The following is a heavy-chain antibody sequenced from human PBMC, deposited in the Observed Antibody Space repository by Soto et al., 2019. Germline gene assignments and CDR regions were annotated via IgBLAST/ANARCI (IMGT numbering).Heavy chain of an antibody. CDR3: WRDFEDFANYKFYCVMIV. J-gene: IGHJ3*01. Sequence: GGSLRLSCVPSGYTFSDYRFNWVRQAPGKGLDWVAMISFDGSNIQYAESVKGRFTISRDPSKNTLYLQMTSLRAEDAAVYYCWRDFEDFANYKFYCVMIVWGQGTMDTVS. CDR2: ISFDGSNI. D-gene: IGHD4-4*01. CDR1: GYTFSDYR. V-gene: IGHV3-33*01.